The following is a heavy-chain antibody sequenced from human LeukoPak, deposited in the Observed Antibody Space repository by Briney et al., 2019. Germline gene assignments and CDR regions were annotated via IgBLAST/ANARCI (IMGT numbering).Heavy chain of an antibody. D-gene: IGHD3-9*01. J-gene: IGHJ5*02. Sequence: PSETLSLTCTVSGGSISSYYWSWIRQPPGKGLEWIGYIYYSGSTNYNPSLKSRVTISVDTSKNQFSLKLSSVTAADTAVYYCARTSYYDILTGYYWFDPWGQGTLVTVSS. CDR3: ARTSYYDILTGYYWFDP. CDR2: IYYSGST. V-gene: IGHV4-59*01. CDR1: GGSISSYY.